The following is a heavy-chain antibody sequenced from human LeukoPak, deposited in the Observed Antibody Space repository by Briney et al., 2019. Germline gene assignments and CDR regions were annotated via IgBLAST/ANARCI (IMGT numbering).Heavy chain of an antibody. CDR2: IWFDGSNE. D-gene: IGHD5-18*01. Sequence: GGSLRLSCAASGFTFSSYGMHWVRQAPGKGLEWVSLIWFDGSNEYYADSVKGRFTISRDNSKNTLYLQMNTLSAEGTAVYYCARDRGYNYGHAFDIWGQGTMVTVSS. CDR1: GFTFSSYG. V-gene: IGHV3-33*01. J-gene: IGHJ3*02. CDR3: ARDRGYNYGHAFDI.